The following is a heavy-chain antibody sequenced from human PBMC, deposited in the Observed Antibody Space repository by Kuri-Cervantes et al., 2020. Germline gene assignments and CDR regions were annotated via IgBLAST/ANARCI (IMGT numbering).Heavy chain of an antibody. V-gene: IGHV3-43D*04. CDR1: GFTFDDYA. Sequence: GESLKISCAASGFTFDDYAMHWVRQAPGKGLEWVSLISWDGGSTYYADSVKGRFTISRDNAKNSLYLQMNSLRAEDTAVYYCARSHNHYVDVWGKGTTVTVSS. CDR2: ISWDGGST. J-gene: IGHJ6*03. D-gene: IGHD1-1*01. CDR3: ARSHNHYVDV.